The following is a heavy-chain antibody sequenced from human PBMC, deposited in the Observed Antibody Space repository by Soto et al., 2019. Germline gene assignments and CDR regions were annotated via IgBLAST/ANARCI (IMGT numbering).Heavy chain of an antibody. J-gene: IGHJ3*02. CDR2: ISGSGGST. Sequence: GGSLRLSCAASGFTFSSYAMSWVRQAPGKGLEWVSAISGSGGSTYYADSVKGRFTISRDNSKNTLYLQMNSLRAEDTAVYYCAKDSATSGGSDDAFDIWGQGTMVTVSS. D-gene: IGHD5-12*01. V-gene: IGHV3-23*01. CDR1: GFTFSSYA. CDR3: AKDSATSGGSDDAFDI.